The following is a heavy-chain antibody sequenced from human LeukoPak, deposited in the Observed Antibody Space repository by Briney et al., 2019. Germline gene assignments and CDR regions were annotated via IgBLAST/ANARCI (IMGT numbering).Heavy chain of an antibody. CDR2: ISYDGSNK. CDR3: ARRAGGYSHPHDY. V-gene: IGHV3-30*03. J-gene: IGHJ4*02. Sequence: PGGSLRLSCTASGFTFSSYGMHWVRQAPGKGLEWVALISYDGSNKYYADSVKGRFTISRDNSKNTVYLQMNSLRAEDTAVYYCARRAGGYSHPHDYWGQGTLVTVSS. D-gene: IGHD4-23*01. CDR1: GFTFSSYG.